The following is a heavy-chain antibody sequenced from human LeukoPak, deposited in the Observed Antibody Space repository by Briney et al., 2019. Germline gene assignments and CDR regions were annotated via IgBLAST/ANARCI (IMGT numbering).Heavy chain of an antibody. D-gene: IGHD6-13*01. V-gene: IGHV4-34*01. CDR1: GGSFSGYY. CDR3: ARVPPYSSSWHKRPGYFDY. CDR2: INHSGST. Sequence: SETLSLTCAVYGGSFSGYYWSWIRQPPGKGLEWIGEINHSGSTNYNPSLKSRVTISVDTSKNQFYLKLSSVTAADTAVYYYARVPPYSSSWHKRPGYFDYWGQGTLVTVSS. J-gene: IGHJ4*02.